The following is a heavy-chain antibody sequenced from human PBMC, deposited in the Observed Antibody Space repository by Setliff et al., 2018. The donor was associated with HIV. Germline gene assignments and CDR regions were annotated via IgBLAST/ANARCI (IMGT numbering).Heavy chain of an antibody. V-gene: IGHV4-59*08. CDR2: IYYSGMT. J-gene: IGHJ3*02. CDR1: GGSISSYY. CDR3: ARGADMVHDAFDI. D-gene: IGHD3-10*01. Sequence: PSETLSLTCSVSGGSISSYYWSWIRQPPGKGLEWIGDIYYSGMTNYNPSLQSRVTISLDTSKNQFSLKVNSVTAADTAVYYCARGADMVHDAFDIWGQGTMVTVSS.